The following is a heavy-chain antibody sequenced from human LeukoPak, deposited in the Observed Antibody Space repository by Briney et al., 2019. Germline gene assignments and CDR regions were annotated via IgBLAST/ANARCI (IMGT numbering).Heavy chain of an antibody. CDR1: GESFSGHY. Sequence: SETLSLTCAVYGESFSGHYWTWIRQPPGKGLEWIGEINHSGSTTSNPSLNNRVTISVDTPKNQFSLKLTSVTAADTAVYYCARPRYGSGSLDSWGQGTLVTVSS. V-gene: IGHV4-34*01. CDR2: INHSGST. D-gene: IGHD3-10*01. CDR3: ARPRYGSGSLDS. J-gene: IGHJ4*02.